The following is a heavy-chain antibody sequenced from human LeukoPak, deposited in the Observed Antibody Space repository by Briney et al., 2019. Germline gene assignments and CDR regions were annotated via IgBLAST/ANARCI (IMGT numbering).Heavy chain of an antibody. CDR3: ARPHYDILTGHLGGFDY. Sequence: SETLSLTCTVSGGSISTYYWSWIRQPPGKELEWIGFMHYSGNSRYNPSLESRVTMSVDTSKNQFSLKLSSVTAADTAVYYCARPHYDILTGHLGGFDYWGQGTLVTVSS. CDR1: GGSISTYY. D-gene: IGHD3-9*01. CDR2: MHYSGNS. J-gene: IGHJ4*02. V-gene: IGHV4-59*08.